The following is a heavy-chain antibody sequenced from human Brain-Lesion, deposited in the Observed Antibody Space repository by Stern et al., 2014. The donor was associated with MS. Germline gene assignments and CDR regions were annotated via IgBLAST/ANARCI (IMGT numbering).Heavy chain of an antibody. CDR1: GGSISSGAYY. V-gene: IGHV4-31*03. CDR3: ARGSWEPPQHTGVLDI. Sequence: QVQLQESGPGLVKPSQTLSLTCTVSGGSISSGAYYWTWIRQHPEKGLEWIGNIFSSGSPRYSPSLTSRIIISSDTSRNQFALKLSSVTAADTAVYYCARGSWEPPQHTGVLDIWGQGTMVTVSS. D-gene: IGHD1-26*01. CDR2: IFSSGSP. J-gene: IGHJ3*02.